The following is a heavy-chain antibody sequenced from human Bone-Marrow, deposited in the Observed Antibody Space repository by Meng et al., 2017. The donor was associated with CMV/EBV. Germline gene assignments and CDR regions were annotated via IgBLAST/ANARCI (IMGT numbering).Heavy chain of an antibody. CDR1: GYTLTGYW. V-gene: IGHV5-51*01. CDR2: IYTGDSDT. D-gene: IGHD2-21*02. CDR3: ARHEEGGGDCYLDY. J-gene: IGHJ4*02. Sequence: GCGYTLTGYWIGGVRQRPGKGLRWMGIIYTGDSDTRYNPSFKGQITISADKSISTAYLQWSSLKATDSAMYNGARHEEGGGDCYLDYWGQGTLVTVSS.